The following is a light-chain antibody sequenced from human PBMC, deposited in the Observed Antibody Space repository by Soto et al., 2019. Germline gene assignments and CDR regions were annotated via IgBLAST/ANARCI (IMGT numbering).Light chain of an antibody. CDR2: AAS. V-gene: IGKV1-39*01. J-gene: IGKJ3*01. CDR3: QQSYSTPLT. Sequence: DIQMTQSPSSLSASVGDRVTITCRASQSISSYLNWYQQRPGKAPKALIYAASRLQSGVPSRFSGSGSGTDFTLTISSLQPEDVATYYCQQSYSTPLTFGPGTKVDIK. CDR1: QSISSY.